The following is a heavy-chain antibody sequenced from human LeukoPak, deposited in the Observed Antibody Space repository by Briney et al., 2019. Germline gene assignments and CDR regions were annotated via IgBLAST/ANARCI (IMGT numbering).Heavy chain of an antibody. V-gene: IGHV1-24*01. CDR1: GYTLTELS. J-gene: IGHJ4*02. CDR3: ARVLIGSSWYGV. D-gene: IGHD6-13*01. Sequence: ASVKVSCKVSGYTLTELSMHWVRQAPGKGLEWMGGFDPEDGETIYAQKFQGRVTMTEDTSTDTAYMELSSLRSEDTAVYYCARVLIGSSWYGVWGQGTLVTVSS. CDR2: FDPEDGET.